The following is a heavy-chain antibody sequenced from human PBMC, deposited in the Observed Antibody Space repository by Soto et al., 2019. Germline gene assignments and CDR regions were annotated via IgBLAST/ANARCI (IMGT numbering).Heavy chain of an antibody. V-gene: IGHV1-69*01. CDR1: GGTFSSYA. CDR2: IIPIFVTA. J-gene: IGHJ4*02. Sequence: QVQLVQSGAEVKKPGSSVKVSCKASGGTFSSYAISWVRQAPGQRLEWMGGIIPIFVTANYAQKFQGRVTITADESTRTADMELSSLRSEDTAVYYCARERGGDGKSFYFDYWGQGTLVTVSS. D-gene: IGHD2-21*01. CDR3: ARERGGDGKSFYFDY.